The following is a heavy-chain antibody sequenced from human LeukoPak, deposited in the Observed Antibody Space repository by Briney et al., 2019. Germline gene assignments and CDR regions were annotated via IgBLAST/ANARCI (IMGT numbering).Heavy chain of an antibody. CDR1: GYTFTSYG. CDR2: ISAYNGNT. CDR3: ARLCSTTSCYGRFGMDV. V-gene: IGHV1-18*04. J-gene: IGHJ6*04. D-gene: IGHD2-2*01. Sequence: GASVTVSCKASGYTFTSYGISWVRQAPGQGLEWMGWISAYNGNTNYAQKLQGRVTMSTDTSTTTAYMELRSLRSDDTAVYYCARLCSTTSCYGRFGMDVWGKGTTVTVSS.